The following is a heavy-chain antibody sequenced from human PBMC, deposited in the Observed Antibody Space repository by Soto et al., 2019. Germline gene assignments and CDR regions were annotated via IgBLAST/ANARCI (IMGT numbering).Heavy chain of an antibody. J-gene: IGHJ4*02. CDR2: IDPSDSYT. CDR1: GYSFTSYW. D-gene: IGHD2-15*01. CDR3: ARHGDCSGGSCLRFFAG. V-gene: IGHV5-10-1*03. Sequence: EVQLVQSGAEVKKPGESLRISCKGSGYSFTSYWISWVRQMPGKCLEWMGRIDPSDSYTHYSPSFQGHVTISADKSISTAYLQWSSLKASDTAMYYCARHGDCSGGSCLRFFAGWGQGTLVTVSS.